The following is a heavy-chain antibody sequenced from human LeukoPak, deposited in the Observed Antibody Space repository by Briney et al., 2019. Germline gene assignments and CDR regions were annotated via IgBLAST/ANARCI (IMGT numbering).Heavy chain of an antibody. J-gene: IGHJ5*02. CDR2: IHHTGTT. CDR1: GGSINTDNYY. D-gene: IGHD3-10*01. V-gene: IGHV4-31*03. Sequence: SETLSLTCTVSGGSINTDNYYWSWIRQSPVKGLEWIGYIHHTGTTYYNPSLRSRVSISVFTSNNQFSLTLISVTGADTAVYYCARNLVPYFGELDPWGRGTLVTVSS. CDR3: ARNLVPYFGELDP.